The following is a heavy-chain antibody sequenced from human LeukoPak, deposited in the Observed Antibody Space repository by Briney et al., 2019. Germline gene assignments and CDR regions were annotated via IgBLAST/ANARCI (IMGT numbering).Heavy chain of an antibody. CDR2: IWYDGSNK. CDR3: ARLKGRVVPTSLDP. CDR1: GFTFSSYG. D-gene: IGHD2-2*01. Sequence: GGSLRLSCAASGFTFSSYGMHWVRQAPGKGLEWVAVIWYDGSNKYYADSVKGRFTISRDNSKNTLYLQMNSLRAEDTAVYYCARLKGRVVPTSLDPWGQGTLVTVSS. J-gene: IGHJ5*02. V-gene: IGHV3-33*01.